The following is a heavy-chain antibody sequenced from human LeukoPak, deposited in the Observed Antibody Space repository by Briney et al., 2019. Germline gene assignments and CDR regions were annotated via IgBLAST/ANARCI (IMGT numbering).Heavy chain of an antibody. CDR2: IYYSGST. CDR1: GGPISRYY. D-gene: IGHD4-17*01. V-gene: IGHV4-59*01. J-gene: IGHJ4*02. Sequence: PSETLSLTCTVSGGPISRYYWSWIRQPPGKGLEWIGYIYYSGSTNYNPSLKSRVTISVDTSKNQFSLKLSSVTAADTAVYYCARGVYGDHLFDYWGQGTLVTVSS. CDR3: ARGVYGDHLFDY.